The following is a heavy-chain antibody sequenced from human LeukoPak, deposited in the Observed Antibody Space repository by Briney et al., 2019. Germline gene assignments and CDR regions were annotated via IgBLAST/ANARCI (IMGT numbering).Heavy chain of an antibody. V-gene: IGHV4-59*01. J-gene: IGHJ4*02. CDR3: ARYCSGGSCYGGFDY. Sequence: SETLSLTCTVSGGSISSYYWSWIRQPPGKGLEWIGYIYYGGSTSYNPSLKSRVTISVDTSKNQFSLKLSFVTAADTAVYFCARYCSGGSCYGGFDYWGQGTLVTVSS. CDR1: GGSISSYY. D-gene: IGHD2-15*01. CDR2: IYYGGST.